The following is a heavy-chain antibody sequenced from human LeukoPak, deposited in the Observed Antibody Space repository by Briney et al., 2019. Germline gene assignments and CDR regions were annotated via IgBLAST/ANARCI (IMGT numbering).Heavy chain of an antibody. D-gene: IGHD3-16*01. CDR3: ARAGAYHFDN. CDR2: INTDTRGT. CDR1: GFTFTDYW. V-gene: IGHV3-74*01. J-gene: IGHJ4*02. Sequence: GESLRLSCAASGFTFTDYWMHWVRQVPGKGLVWVSIINTDTRGTYYADSVKGRFTISRDNAKSTLYLQMDSLRAEDTAVYYCARAGAYHFDNWGQGTLVTVSS.